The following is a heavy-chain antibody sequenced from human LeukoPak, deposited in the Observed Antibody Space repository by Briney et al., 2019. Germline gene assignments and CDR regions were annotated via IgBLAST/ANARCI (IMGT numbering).Heavy chain of an antibody. D-gene: IGHD3-22*01. J-gene: IGHJ6*03. CDR1: GDSISSGDYY. CDR3: ARVANYYDSIDYYYYYMDV. V-gene: IGHV4-61*02. Sequence: SQTLSLTCTVSGDSISSGDYYWSWLRQPAGKGLEWIGRISSSGSTNYNPSLKSRVTISVDTSKNQFSLKLSSVTAADTAVYYCARVANYYDSIDYYYYYMDVWGKGTTVTVSS. CDR2: ISSSGST.